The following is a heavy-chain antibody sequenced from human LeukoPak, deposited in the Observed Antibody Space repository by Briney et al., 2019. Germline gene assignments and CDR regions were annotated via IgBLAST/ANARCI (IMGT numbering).Heavy chain of an antibody. CDR1: GFTFSDYY. V-gene: IGHV3-11*01. CDR3: ARDLSSGYNDRNYYYGVDV. Sequence: GGSLRLSCAASGFTFSDYYMSWIRQAPGKGLEWVSYISSSGSTIYYADPVKGRFTISRDNAKNSLYLQMNSLRAEDTAVYYCARDLSSGYNDRNYYYGVDVWGQGTTVTVSS. CDR2: ISSSGSTI. J-gene: IGHJ6*02. D-gene: IGHD3-22*01.